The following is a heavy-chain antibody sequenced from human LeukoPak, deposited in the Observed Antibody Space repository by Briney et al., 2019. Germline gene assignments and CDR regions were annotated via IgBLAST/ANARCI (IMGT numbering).Heavy chain of an antibody. CDR2: IYTSGST. J-gene: IGHJ6*03. D-gene: IGHD3-10*01. Sequence: SETLSLTCTVSGGSISSYYWSWIRQPAGKGLEWIGRIYTSGSTNYNPSLKSRVTISVDTSKNQFSLGLSSVTAADTAVYYCARLTKNDSGTYRFGKKKRGYMDVWGKGTTVTISS. V-gene: IGHV4-4*07. CDR3: ARLTKNDSGTYRFGKKKRGYMDV. CDR1: GGSISSYY.